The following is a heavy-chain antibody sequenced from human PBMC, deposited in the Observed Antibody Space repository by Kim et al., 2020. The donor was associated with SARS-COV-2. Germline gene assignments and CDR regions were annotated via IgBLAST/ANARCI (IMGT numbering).Heavy chain of an antibody. CDR3: ARDSERDYYFDY. V-gene: IGHV1-69*01. Sequence: NYAQKFQGRVTITADESTSTAYMELSSLRSEDTAVYYCARDSERDYYFDYWGQGTLVTVSS. J-gene: IGHJ4*02.